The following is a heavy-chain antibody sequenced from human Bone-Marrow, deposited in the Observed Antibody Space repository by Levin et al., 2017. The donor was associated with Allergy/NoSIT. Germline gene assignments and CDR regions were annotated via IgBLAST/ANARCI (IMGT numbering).Heavy chain of an antibody. CDR3: ARDQEDTTMVLYYGALDI. V-gene: IGHV3-23*01. J-gene: IGHJ3*02. CDR1: GFTFSKYA. D-gene: IGHD5-18*01. CDR2: ISGSRDKT. Sequence: GESLKISCAASGFTFSKYAINWVRQAPGKGLEWVSDISGSRDKTHYADSVKGRFTISRDNSKNTVYLEMASLRAEDTAIYYCARDQEDTTMVLYYGALDIWGQGTVVTVSS.